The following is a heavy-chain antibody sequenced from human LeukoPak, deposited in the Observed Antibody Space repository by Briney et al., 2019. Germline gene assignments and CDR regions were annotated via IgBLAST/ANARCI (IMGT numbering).Heavy chain of an antibody. Sequence: SETLSLTCTVSGGSISSYYWSWIRQPPGKGLEWIGYIYYSGSSNYNPSLKSRLTISVDTSKNQISLKVSSVTAADTAVYYCARGGYCSGGSCYPLDYWGQGTLVTVSS. V-gene: IGHV4-59*12. CDR2: IYYSGSS. CDR3: ARGGYCSGGSCYPLDY. J-gene: IGHJ4*02. D-gene: IGHD2-15*01. CDR1: GGSISSYY.